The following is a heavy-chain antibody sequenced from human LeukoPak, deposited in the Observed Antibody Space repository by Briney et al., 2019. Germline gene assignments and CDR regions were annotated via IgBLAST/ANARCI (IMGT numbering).Heavy chain of an antibody. J-gene: IGHJ4*02. CDR2: IWYDGSNK. D-gene: IGHD4-17*01. CDR3: AREESYGDYGLAN. V-gene: IGHV3-33*01. CDR1: GFTFSSCG. Sequence: GGSLRLSCAASGFTFSSCGMHWVRQAPGKGLEWVAVIWYDGSNKYYADSVKGRFTISRDNSKNTLYLQMNSLRAEDTAVYYCAREESYGDYGLANWGQGTLVTVSS.